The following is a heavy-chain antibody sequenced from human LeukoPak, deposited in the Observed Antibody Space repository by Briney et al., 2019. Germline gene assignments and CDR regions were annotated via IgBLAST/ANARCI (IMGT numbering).Heavy chain of an antibody. CDR1: GFDFSNFD. CDR3: AGGSPWSYYYMDV. D-gene: IGHD3-3*01. V-gene: IGHV3-13*01. CDR2: IDTAGGT. J-gene: IGHJ6*03. Sequence: GGSLRLSCTPSGFDFSNFDFHWVRQLRGEGLEWDSHIDTAGGTYYPGSVKGRFTISRANAKKSLYLQMHNRRVGDTALYFCAGGSPWSYYYMDVWGVGTAVSVS.